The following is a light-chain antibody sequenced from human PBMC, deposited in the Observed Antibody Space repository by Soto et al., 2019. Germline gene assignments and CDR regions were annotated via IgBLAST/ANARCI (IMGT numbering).Light chain of an antibody. J-gene: IGLJ2*01. CDR3: CSSAGTSTSVV. Sequence: QSALTQPASVSGSPGQSISISCTGTSSDAGSYNLVSWYQQHPGKAPKLMIYEVSKWPSGVSNRFSGSKSGNTASLTISGLHAEDEADYYCCSSAGTSTSVVFGGGTKLTVL. V-gene: IGLV2-23*02. CDR1: SSDAGSYNL. CDR2: EVS.